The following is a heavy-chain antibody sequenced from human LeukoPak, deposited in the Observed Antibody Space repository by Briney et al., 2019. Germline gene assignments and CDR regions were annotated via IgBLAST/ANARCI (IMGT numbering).Heavy chain of an antibody. D-gene: IGHD5-24*01. J-gene: IGHJ4*02. CDR2: IYTSGST. CDR1: GGSFSGYY. V-gene: IGHV4-59*10. Sequence: SETLSLTCAVYGGSFSGYYWSWIRQPPGKGLEWIGRIYTSGSTNYNPSLKSRVTISVDTSKNQFSLKLSSVTAADTAVYYCARELATMLYYFDYWGQGTLVTVSS. CDR3: ARELATMLYYFDY.